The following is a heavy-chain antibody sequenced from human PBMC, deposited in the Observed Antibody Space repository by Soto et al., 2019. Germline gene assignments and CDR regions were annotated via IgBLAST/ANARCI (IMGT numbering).Heavy chain of an antibody. CDR2: ISGSGGST. CDR3: AKALAEYQLLCWFDP. D-gene: IGHD2-2*01. CDR1: GFTFSSYA. J-gene: IGHJ5*02. V-gene: IGHV3-23*01. Sequence: GGSLRLSCAASGFTFSSYAMSWVRQAPGKGLEWVSAISGSGGSTYYADSVKGRFTISRDNSKNTLYLQMNSLRAEDTAVYYCAKALAEYQLLCWFDPWGQGTLVTVSS.